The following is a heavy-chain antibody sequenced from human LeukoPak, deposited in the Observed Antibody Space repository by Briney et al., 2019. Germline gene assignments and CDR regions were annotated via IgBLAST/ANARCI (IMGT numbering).Heavy chain of an antibody. J-gene: IGHJ4*02. Sequence: WGSLRLSCAASGFSFSNFYMSWIRQAPGKGLEWVSYISSSSTYTNSADPVRGRFTISRDNAKNSLYLQMNSLRVEDTAVYYCARESDSSGYYDYWGQGTLVTVSS. CDR3: ARESDSSGYYDY. CDR1: GFSFSNFY. V-gene: IGHV3-11*06. CDR2: ISSSSTYT. D-gene: IGHD3-22*01.